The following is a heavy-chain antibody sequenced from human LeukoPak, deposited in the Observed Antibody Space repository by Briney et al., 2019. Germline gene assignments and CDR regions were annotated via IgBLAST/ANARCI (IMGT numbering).Heavy chain of an antibody. Sequence: GGSLRLSCAASGFTFSSYGMHWVRQAPNRGLEWVAVISYDGSNKYYADSVKGRFTISRDKSKNTLYLHMNSLRAEDTAVYYCAKGSIVYYYYYMDVWGKGTTVTVSS. J-gene: IGHJ6*03. D-gene: IGHD2-2*01. CDR3: AKGSIVYYYYYMDV. CDR1: GFTFSSYG. CDR2: ISYDGSNK. V-gene: IGHV3-30*18.